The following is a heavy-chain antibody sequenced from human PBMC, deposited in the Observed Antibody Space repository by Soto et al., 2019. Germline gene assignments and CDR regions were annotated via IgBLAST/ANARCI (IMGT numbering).Heavy chain of an antibody. V-gene: IGHV4-34*01. CDR2: INHRGST. J-gene: IGHJ4*02. CDR3: ATFYFDFWSGSYLADFDY. Sequence: QVRLQQWGAGLLMPSETLSRTCAVYGASFTGYYWSWIRQAPGKGLEWIGEINHRGSTNYNPSLKSRVTISVDTSKKQFSLKLSSVTAADTAVYYCATFYFDFWSGSYLADFDYWSQGTLVTVSS. D-gene: IGHD3-3*01. CDR1: GASFTGYY.